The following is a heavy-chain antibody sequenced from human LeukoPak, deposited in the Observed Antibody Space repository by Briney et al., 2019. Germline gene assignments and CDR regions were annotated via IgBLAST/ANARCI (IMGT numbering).Heavy chain of an antibody. Sequence: GGSLRLSCAASGFTFSSYWRSWVRQAPGKGLEGVSSIKQDGSEKYYVDSVKGRFNICRDNAQNSLYLQMNSLRAEDTAVYYCARTTVTTWVYYYYYYGMDVWGQGTTVTVSS. CDR2: IKQDGSEK. CDR3: ARTTVTTWVYYYYYYGMDV. J-gene: IGHJ6*02. V-gene: IGHV3-7*01. CDR1: GFTFSSYW. D-gene: IGHD4-17*01.